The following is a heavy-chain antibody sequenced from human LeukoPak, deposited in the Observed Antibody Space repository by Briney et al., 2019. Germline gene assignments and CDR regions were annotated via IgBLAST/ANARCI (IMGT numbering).Heavy chain of an antibody. Sequence: GGSLRLSCAASGFTFSSYAMSWVRQAPGKGLEWVSAISGSGGTTYYADSVKGRFTISRDNSKNTLYLQMNSLRAEDTAVYYCAKVSGSWYQSWFDPWGQGTLVTVSS. CDR2: ISGSGGTT. D-gene: IGHD6-13*01. J-gene: IGHJ5*02. CDR1: GFTFSSYA. V-gene: IGHV3-23*01. CDR3: AKVSGSWYQSWFDP.